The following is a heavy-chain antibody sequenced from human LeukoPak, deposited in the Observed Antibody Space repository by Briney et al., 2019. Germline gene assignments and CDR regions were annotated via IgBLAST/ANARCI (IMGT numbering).Heavy chain of an antibody. V-gene: IGHV3-21*01. CDR1: GFTFSSYS. CDR3: ARDLLTGYYSPYYFDY. J-gene: IGHJ4*02. Sequence: PGGSLRLSCAASGFTFSSYSMSWVRQAPGKGLEWVSSISSSSSYIYYADSVKGRFTISRDNAKNSLYLQMNSLRAEDTAVYYCARDLLTGYYSPYYFDYWGQGTLVTVSS. D-gene: IGHD3-9*01. CDR2: ISSSSSYI.